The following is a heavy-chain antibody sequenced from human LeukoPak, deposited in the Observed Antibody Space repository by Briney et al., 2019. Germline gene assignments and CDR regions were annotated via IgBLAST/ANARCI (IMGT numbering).Heavy chain of an antibody. CDR1: GFTVSSNY. Sequence: GGSLRLSCAASGFTVSSNYMSWVRQAPGKGLEWVSVIYSGGSTYYADSVKGRFTISRDNSKNTLYLQMNSLRAEDTAVYYCARDHITMVRGARSYYYYYMDVWGKGTTVTVSS. CDR2: IYSGGST. D-gene: IGHD3-10*01. CDR3: ARDHITMVRGARSYYYYYMDV. J-gene: IGHJ6*03. V-gene: IGHV3-53*01.